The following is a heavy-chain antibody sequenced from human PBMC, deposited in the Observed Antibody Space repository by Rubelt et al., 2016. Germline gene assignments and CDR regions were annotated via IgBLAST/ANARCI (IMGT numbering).Heavy chain of an antibody. D-gene: IGHD6-19*01. V-gene: IGHV3-30*04. CDR3: ARDRRRAVAGQVFYFDY. Sequence: VQLVESGGGLVQPGGSLRLSCAASGFTFSSYAMHWVRQAPGKGLEWVAVISYDGSNKYYADSVKGRFTISRDNSKNTLYLQMNSLGAEDTAVYYCARDRRRAVAGQVFYFDYWGQGTLVTVSS. J-gene: IGHJ4*02. CDR2: ISYDGSNK. CDR1: GFTFSSYA.